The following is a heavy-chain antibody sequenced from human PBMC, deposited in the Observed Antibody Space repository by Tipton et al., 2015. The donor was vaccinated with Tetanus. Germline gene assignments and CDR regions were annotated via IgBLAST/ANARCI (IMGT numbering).Heavy chain of an antibody. V-gene: IGHV4-59*01. CDR2: IYYSGNT. CDR1: GDSISFYY. Sequence: LRLSCTVSGDSISFYYWSWIRQPPGKGLEWIGYIYYSGNTKYNPSLKSRVTMSVDTSKNQISLNLTSVTPADTAVYYCARDLRRYQQNNWFDPWGQGTLVTVSS. D-gene: IGHD2-2*01. CDR3: ARDLRRYQQNNWFDP. J-gene: IGHJ5*02.